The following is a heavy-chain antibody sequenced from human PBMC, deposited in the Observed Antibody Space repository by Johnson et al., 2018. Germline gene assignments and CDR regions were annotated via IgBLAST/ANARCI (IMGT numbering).Heavy chain of an antibody. Sequence: QVQLVESGGGVVQPGRSLRLSCAASGFTFSSYGMHWVRQAPGKGLEWVAVISYDGSNKYYADSVKGRFTISRDNSKNTLYLQMNSLRAEDTAVYYCAKDRRGYYKGYYYYMDVWGKGTTVTVSS. J-gene: IGHJ6*03. D-gene: IGHD6-25*01. V-gene: IGHV3-30*18. CDR3: AKDRRGYYKGYYYYMDV. CDR2: ISYDGSNK. CDR1: GFTFSSYG.